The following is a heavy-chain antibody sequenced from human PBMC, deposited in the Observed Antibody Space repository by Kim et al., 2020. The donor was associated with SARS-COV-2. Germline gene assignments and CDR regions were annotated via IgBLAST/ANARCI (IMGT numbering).Heavy chain of an antibody. CDR3: ARGYNTPWDRFFDY. V-gene: IGHV3-7*03. Sequence: GGSLRLSCKTFGFTFGNYWMTWVRQAPGKGLEWLANIKNDGSEKYYVDSVKGRFTISRDNSKNSLYLQMSSLRVDDTAVYYCARGYNTPWDRFFDYWGQGALVTVSS. J-gene: IGHJ4*02. CDR2: IKNDGSEK. CDR1: GFTFGNYW. D-gene: IGHD3-3*01.